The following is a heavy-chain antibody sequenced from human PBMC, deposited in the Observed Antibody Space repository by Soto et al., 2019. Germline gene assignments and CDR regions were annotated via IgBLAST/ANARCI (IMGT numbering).Heavy chain of an antibody. Sequence: EVQLGESGGGLVQPGGSLRLSCSASGFTFRKYWMHWVRQVPGKGLGWVSRIDTDGSTTNYADSVKGRFTISRDNAKNTLYLQMNSMRAEDTAVYYCARVLNPFYGLDVWGQGTTVTVSS. CDR2: IDTDGSTT. CDR3: ARVLNPFYGLDV. J-gene: IGHJ6*02. V-gene: IGHV3-74*01. CDR1: GFTFRKYW. D-gene: IGHD3-16*01.